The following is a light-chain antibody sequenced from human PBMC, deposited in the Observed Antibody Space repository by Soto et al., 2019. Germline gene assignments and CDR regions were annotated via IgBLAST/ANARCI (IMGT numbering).Light chain of an antibody. V-gene: IGKV2-30*02. CDR1: QSLVHSDGLAY. CDR3: MQGTHWPIT. CDR2: KVS. J-gene: IGKJ5*01. Sequence: DVVMTQSPLSLPVTLGQPASISSRSNQSLVHSDGLAYFSWFLQRPGRSPRRLIYKVSNRDSGVPARFSGSGSGTDFALKISRVEAEDVGVYYCMQGTHWPITFGQGTRLEIK.